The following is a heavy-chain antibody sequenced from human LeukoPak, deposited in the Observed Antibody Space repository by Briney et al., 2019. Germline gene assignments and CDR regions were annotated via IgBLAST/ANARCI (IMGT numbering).Heavy chain of an antibody. CDR1: GYTFTSYG. CDR3: ARDQVTMVRGVITNADDYFDY. CDR2: ISAYNGNT. Sequence: ASVKVSCKASGYTFTSYGISWVRQAPGQGLEWMGWISAYNGNTNYAQKLQGRVTMTTDTSTSTAYMELRSLRSDDTAVYYCARDQVTMVRGVITNADDYFDYWGQGTLVTVSS. V-gene: IGHV1-18*01. D-gene: IGHD3-10*01. J-gene: IGHJ4*02.